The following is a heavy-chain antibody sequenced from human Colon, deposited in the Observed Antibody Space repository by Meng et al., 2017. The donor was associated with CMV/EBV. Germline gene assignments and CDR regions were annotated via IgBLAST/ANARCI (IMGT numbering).Heavy chain of an antibody. CDR3: EKDINDKDVGTTPVWDA. V-gene: IGHV3-9*01. Sequence: GGSLRLSCSASGFTFGAYAMHWVRQVPGKGLQWVSGITWNGGRLGYADSVKGRFTISRDDARNALYLQMNSLRAEDTALYYCEKDINDKDVGTTPVWDAWGQGTLVTVSS. J-gene: IGHJ5*02. CDR2: ITWNGGRL. CDR1: GFTFGAYA. D-gene: IGHD1-26*01.